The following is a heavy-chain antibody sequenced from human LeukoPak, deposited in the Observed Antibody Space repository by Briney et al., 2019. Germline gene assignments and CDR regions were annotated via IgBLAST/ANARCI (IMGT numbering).Heavy chain of an antibody. Sequence: TGGSLRLSCAASGFTFSSYAMHWVCQAPGKGLEWVAVISYDGSNKYYADSVKGRFTISRDNSKNTLYLQMNSLRAEDTAVYYCARDRGAAAGIFDYWGQGTLVTVSS. CDR2: ISYDGSNK. V-gene: IGHV3-30-3*01. CDR3: ARDRGAAAGIFDY. D-gene: IGHD6-13*01. CDR1: GFTFSSYA. J-gene: IGHJ4*02.